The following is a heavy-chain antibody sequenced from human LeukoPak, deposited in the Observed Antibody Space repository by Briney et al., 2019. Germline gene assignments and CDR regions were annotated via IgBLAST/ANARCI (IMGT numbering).Heavy chain of an antibody. D-gene: IGHD3-10*01. CDR3: ARLGLDYGSGSSFVMDV. J-gene: IGHJ6*02. Sequence: GESLKISCKGSGYSFTSYWIGWVRQMPGKGLEWMGFIYPGDSDTRYSPSFQGQVTISADKSISTAYLQWSSLKASDTAMYYCARLGLDYGSGSSFVMDVWGQGTTVTVSS. CDR2: IYPGDSDT. V-gene: IGHV5-51*01. CDR1: GYSFTSYW.